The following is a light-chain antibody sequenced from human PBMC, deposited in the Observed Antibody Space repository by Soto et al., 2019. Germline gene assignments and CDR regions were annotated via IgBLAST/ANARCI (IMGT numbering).Light chain of an antibody. V-gene: IGKV2-30*01. CDR1: QSLVYSDGNSY. CDR3: MQGTHWPRT. J-gene: IGKJ1*01. Sequence: DVVMTQSPLSLPVTLGQPASISCRSSQSLVYSDGNSYLSWFQQRPGQSPRRLIYKASNRDSGVPDRFSGSGSDTDFTLKISRVEAEDVGIYYCMQGTHWPRTFGQGTKVEIK. CDR2: KAS.